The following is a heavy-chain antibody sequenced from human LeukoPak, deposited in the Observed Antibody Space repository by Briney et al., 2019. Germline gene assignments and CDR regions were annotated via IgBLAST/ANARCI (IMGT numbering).Heavy chain of an antibody. V-gene: IGHV4-30-2*01. Sequence: KPSETLSLTCTVSGGSISSGGYYWSWIRQPPGKGLEWIGYISHSGSTYYNPSLKSRVTISVDRSKNQFSLNLSSVTAADTAVYYCASDLGYCSSTSCRYFDPWGQGTLVTVSS. CDR1: GGSISSGGYY. CDR2: ISHSGST. CDR3: ASDLGYCSSTSCRYFDP. J-gene: IGHJ5*02. D-gene: IGHD2-2*01.